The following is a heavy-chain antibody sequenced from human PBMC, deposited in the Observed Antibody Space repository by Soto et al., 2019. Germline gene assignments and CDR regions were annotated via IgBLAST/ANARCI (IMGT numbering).Heavy chain of an antibody. J-gene: IGHJ6*02. V-gene: IGHV5-51*01. D-gene: IGHD1-26*01. Sequence: PGESLKISCKGSGYSFTSYWIGWVRQMPGKGLEWMGIIYPGDSDTRYSPSFQGQVTISADKSISTAYLQWSSLKASDTAMYYCARVQWELHTYYYYGMDVWGQGTTVTVSS. CDR2: IYPGDSDT. CDR1: GYSFTSYW. CDR3: ARVQWELHTYYYYGMDV.